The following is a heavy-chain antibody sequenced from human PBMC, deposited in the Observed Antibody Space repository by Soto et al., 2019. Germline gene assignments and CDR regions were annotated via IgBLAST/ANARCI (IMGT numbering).Heavy chain of an antibody. D-gene: IGHD3-3*01. V-gene: IGHV1-46*03. CDR1: GYTFTSYY. J-gene: IGHJ4*02. Sequence: GASVKVSCKASGYTFTSYYMHWVRQAPGQGLEWMGIINPSGGSTSYAQKFQGRVTMTGDTSTSTVYMELSSLRSEDTAVYYCARGYDFWRGSTSVHYCGRGTLVTVSS. CDR3: ARGYDFWRGSTSVHY. CDR2: INPSGGST.